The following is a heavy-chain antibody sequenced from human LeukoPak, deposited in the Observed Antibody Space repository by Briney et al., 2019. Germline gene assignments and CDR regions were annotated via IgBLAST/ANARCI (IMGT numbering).Heavy chain of an antibody. CDR3: ARAGVVVVITTRAFDI. CDR2: IYTSGST. J-gene: IGHJ3*02. V-gene: IGHV4-4*07. Sequence: SETLSLTCTVSGGSISSYYWSWIRQPAGKGLEWIGRIYTSGSTNYKPSLKSRVTMSVDTSKNQFSLKLSSVTAADTAVYYCARAGVVVVITTRAFDIWGQGTMVTVSS. CDR1: GGSISSYY. D-gene: IGHD3-22*01.